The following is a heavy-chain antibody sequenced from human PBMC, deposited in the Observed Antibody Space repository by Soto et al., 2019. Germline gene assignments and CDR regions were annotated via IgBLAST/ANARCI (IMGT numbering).Heavy chain of an antibody. CDR2: INHRGST. CDR3: ARSHLQGFDY. Sequence: QVQLQQWGAGLLKPSETLSLTCAVYGGSFSGYYWSWIRQPPGKGLEWIGEINHRGSTNYNPSLKSRVTISVDTSKNQFSLKLSSVTAADTAVYYCARSHLQGFDYWGQGTLVTVSS. V-gene: IGHV4-34*01. CDR1: GGSFSGYY. D-gene: IGHD4-4*01. J-gene: IGHJ4*02.